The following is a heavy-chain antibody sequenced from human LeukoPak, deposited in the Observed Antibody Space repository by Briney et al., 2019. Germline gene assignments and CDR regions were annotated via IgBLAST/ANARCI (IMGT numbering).Heavy chain of an antibody. D-gene: IGHD2-2*01. CDR1: GFTFSSYG. V-gene: IGHV3-30*02. CDR2: IRYDGSNK. J-gene: IGHJ4*02. CDR3: ANQCSSTSCYDY. Sequence: GGSLRLSCAASGFTFSSYGMHWVRQAPGKGLELVAFIRYDGSNKYYADSVKGRFTISRDNSKNTLYLQMNSLRAEDTAVYYCANQCSSTSCYDYWGQGTLVTVSS.